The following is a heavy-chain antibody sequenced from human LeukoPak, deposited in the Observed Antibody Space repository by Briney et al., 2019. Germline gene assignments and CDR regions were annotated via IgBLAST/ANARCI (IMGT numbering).Heavy chain of an antibody. D-gene: IGHD6-13*01. CDR3: AGIAAAATFDY. V-gene: IGHV4-59*08. CDR2: IYYSGST. J-gene: IGHJ4*02. CDR1: GGSISSYY. Sequence: PSETLSLTCTVSGGSISSYYWSWIRQPPGKGLEWIGYIYYSGSTNYNPSLKSRVTISVDTSKNQFSLKLSSVTAADTAVYYCAGIAAAATFDYWGQGTLVTVSS.